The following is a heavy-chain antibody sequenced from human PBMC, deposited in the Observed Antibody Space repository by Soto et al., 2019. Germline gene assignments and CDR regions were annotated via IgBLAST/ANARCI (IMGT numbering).Heavy chain of an antibody. CDR1: GYTFTSYA. J-gene: IGHJ4*02. CDR3: ASSSGSYWQLDY. V-gene: IGHV1-3*01. Sequence: QVQLVQSGAEVKKPGASVKVSCKASGYTFTSYAMHWVRQAPGQRLEWMGWINAGNGNTKYSQKFQGRVTITRDTSASTAYMELSSLRAEDTAVYYCASSSGSYWQLDYWGQGTLVTVSS. D-gene: IGHD1-26*01. CDR2: INAGNGNT.